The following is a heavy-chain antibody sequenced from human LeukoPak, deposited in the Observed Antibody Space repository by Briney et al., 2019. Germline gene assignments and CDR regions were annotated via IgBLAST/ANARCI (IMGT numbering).Heavy chain of an antibody. V-gene: IGHV4-34*01. CDR3: ARVLAVAGIRRGRIAY. CDR2: INHSGST. Sequence: SETLSLTCAIYGGSFSGYYWSWIRQPPGKGLEWIGEINHSGSTNYNPSLKSRVTIAVDTSKNQFSLKLSSVTAADTAVYYCARVLAVAGIRRGRIAYWGQGTLVTVSS. D-gene: IGHD6-19*01. J-gene: IGHJ4*02. CDR1: GGSFSGYY.